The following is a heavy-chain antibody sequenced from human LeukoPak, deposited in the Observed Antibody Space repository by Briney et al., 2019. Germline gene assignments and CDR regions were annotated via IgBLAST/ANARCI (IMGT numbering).Heavy chain of an antibody. V-gene: IGHV4-34*01. D-gene: IGHD3-10*01. Sequence: SETLSLTCAVYGGSFSGYYWSWIRQPPGKRLEWIGEINHSGSTNYNPSLKSRVTISVDTSKNQFSLKLSSVTAADTAVYYCARGRYYYGSGSYFPHYYYYYGMDVWGQGTTVTVSS. CDR3: ARGRYYYGSGSYFPHYYYYYGMDV. CDR1: GGSFSGYY. J-gene: IGHJ6*02. CDR2: INHSGST.